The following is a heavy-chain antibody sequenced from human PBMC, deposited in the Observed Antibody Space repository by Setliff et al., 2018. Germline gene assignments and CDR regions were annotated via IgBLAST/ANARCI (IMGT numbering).Heavy chain of an antibody. CDR3: ARDLGHGGDSDY. CDR2: IGHTGSI. Sequence: SETLSLTCTVSGYSISSGYIWGWIRQPPGKGLEWVGNIGHTGSINYNPSLKSRLTISRATSKNQVSLKLNSVTATDTAVYYCARDLGHGGDSDYWGQGILVTVSS. D-gene: IGHD2-21*02. J-gene: IGHJ4*02. V-gene: IGHV4-38-2*02. CDR1: GYSISSGYI.